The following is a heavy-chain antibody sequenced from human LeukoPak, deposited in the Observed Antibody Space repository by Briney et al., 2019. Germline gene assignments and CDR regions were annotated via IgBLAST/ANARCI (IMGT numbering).Heavy chain of an antibody. CDR2: INPSGGST. CDR3: ARGVTIFGVVFSQWDY. Sequence: WASVKVSSKASGYTFTNYHIHWVRQAPGQGGVWMGLINPSGGSTRYAQKFQGRVTMTRDTSTSTFYMELCSLRSEDTAVYYCARGVTIFGVVFSQWDYWGQGTLVTVSS. J-gene: IGHJ4*02. CDR1: GYTFTNYH. D-gene: IGHD3-3*01. V-gene: IGHV1-46*01.